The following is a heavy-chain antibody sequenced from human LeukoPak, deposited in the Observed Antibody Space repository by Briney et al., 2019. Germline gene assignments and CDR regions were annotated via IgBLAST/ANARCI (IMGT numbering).Heavy chain of an antibody. D-gene: IGHD6-19*01. CDR2: VNPQGSDT. J-gene: IGHJ4*02. CDR1: GFTFSSYW. Sequence: GESLRLSCAASGFTFSSYWMHWVRQAPGKGLVWVSRVNPQGSDTSYTDSVKGRFTISRDNAKDSLHLQMDNLRAEDTAVYYCARARWSSTGWFLGYWGQGTLVAVSS. V-gene: IGHV3-74*01. CDR3: ARARWSSTGWFLGY.